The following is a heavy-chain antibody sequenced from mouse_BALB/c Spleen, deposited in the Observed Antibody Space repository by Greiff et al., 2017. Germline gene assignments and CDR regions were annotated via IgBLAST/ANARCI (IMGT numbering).Heavy chain of an antibody. CDR1: GFTFSSFG. CDR3: ARSPFTTSRAMDY. CDR2: ISSGSSTI. V-gene: IGHV5-17*02. Sequence: EVMLVESGGGLVQPGGSRKLSCAASGFTFSSFGMHWVRQAPEKGLEWVAYISSGSSTIYYADTVKGRFTISRDNPKNTLFLQMTSLRSEDTAMYYCARSPFTTSRAMDYWGQGTSVTVSS. J-gene: IGHJ4*01. D-gene: IGHD1-1*01.